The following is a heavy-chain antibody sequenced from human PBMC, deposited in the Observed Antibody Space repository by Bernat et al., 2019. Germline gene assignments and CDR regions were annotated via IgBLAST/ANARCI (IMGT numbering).Heavy chain of an antibody. V-gene: IGHV4-39*01. CDR3: ASQYSSWYDIGGEYFQH. CDR1: GGSISSSSYY. CDR2: IYYSGST. Sequence: QLQLQESGPGLVKPSETLSLTCTVSGGSISSSSYYWGWIRQPPGKGLEWIGSIYYSGSTYYNPSLKSRVTISVDTSKNQFSLKLSSVTAADTAVYYCASQYSSWYDIGGEYFQHWGQGTLVTVSS. D-gene: IGHD6-13*01. J-gene: IGHJ1*01.